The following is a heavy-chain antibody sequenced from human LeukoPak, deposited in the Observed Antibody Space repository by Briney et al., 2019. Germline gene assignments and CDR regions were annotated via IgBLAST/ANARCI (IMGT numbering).Heavy chain of an antibody. J-gene: IGHJ4*02. D-gene: IGHD2/OR15-2a*01. V-gene: IGHV1-2*02. CDR3: ARVKNLDY. Sequence: GASVKVSCKASGYTFTGYYIHWVRQAPGQRLEWMGCINPNTGGTNYAQKFQGRVTMTSDTSINTAYMELSSLRSDDTALHYCARVKNLDYWGQGTLVTVSS. CDR1: GYTFTGYY. CDR2: INPNTGGT.